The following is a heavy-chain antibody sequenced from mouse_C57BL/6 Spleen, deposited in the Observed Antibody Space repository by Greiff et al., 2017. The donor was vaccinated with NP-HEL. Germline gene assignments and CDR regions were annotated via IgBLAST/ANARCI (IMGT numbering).Heavy chain of an antibody. CDR3: ARSLGYGSSYNFDV. J-gene: IGHJ1*03. V-gene: IGHV1-82*01. CDR1: GYAFSSSW. Sequence: QVQLQQSGPELVKPGASVKISCKASGYAFSSSWMNWVKQRPGKGLEWIGRIYPGDGDTNYNGKFKGKATLTADKSSSTAYMQLSSLTSEDSAVYFCARSLGYGSSYNFDVWGTGTTVTVSS. CDR2: IYPGDGDT. D-gene: IGHD1-1*01.